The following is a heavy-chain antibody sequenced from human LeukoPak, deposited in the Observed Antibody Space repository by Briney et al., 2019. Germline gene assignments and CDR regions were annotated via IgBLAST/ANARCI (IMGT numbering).Heavy chain of an antibody. J-gene: IGHJ4*02. D-gene: IGHD4/OR15-4a*01. CDR1: GGTFSSYA. CDR2: IIPIFGTA. V-gene: IGHV1-69*06. CDR3: ARVRMVALYYFDY. Sequence: SVKVSCKASGGTFSSYAISWVRQAPGQGLEWMGGIIPIFGTANYAQKFQGRVTITADKSTSTAYMELSSLRSEDTAVYYCARVRMVALYYFDYWGQGTLVTVSS.